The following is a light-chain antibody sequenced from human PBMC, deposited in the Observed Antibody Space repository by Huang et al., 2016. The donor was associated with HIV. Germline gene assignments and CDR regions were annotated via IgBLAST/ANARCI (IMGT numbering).Light chain of an antibody. CDR2: AS. CDR1: QSVGNS. CDR3: QQSYISPWT. V-gene: IGKV1-39*01. J-gene: IGKJ1*01. Sequence: DIQMTQSPSSLSASVGDRVTITCRTSQSVGNSLNWYQQKPGKAPELLIYASSLQAWVSSGFSGSGSGTDFTLIISSLQPEDFATYYCQQSYISPWTFGQGTKVDLK.